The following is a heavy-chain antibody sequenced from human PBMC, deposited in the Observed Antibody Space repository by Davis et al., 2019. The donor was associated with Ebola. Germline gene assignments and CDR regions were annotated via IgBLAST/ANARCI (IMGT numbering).Heavy chain of an antibody. CDR3: AKDPGSGVVPTQMDV. CDR2: ISYDGSNK. CDR1: GFTFSSYA. Sequence: GESLKIPCAASGFTFSSYAMHWVRQAPGKGLEWVAVISYDGSNKYYADSVKGRFTISRDNSKNTLYLQMNSLRAEDTAVYYCAKDPGSGVVPTQMDVWGQGTTVTVSS. D-gene: IGHD6-25*01. J-gene: IGHJ6*02. V-gene: IGHV3-30-3*01.